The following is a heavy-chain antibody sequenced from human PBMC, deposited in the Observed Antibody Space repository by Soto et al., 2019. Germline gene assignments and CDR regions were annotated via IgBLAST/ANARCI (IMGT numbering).Heavy chain of an antibody. Sequence: GGSLRLSCAASGFTFSSYSMNWVRQAPGKGLEWVSYISSSSTIYYADSVKGRFTISRDNAKNSLYLQMNSLRDEDTAVYYCARDGPGYSKARGYYYYGMDVWGQGTTVTVSS. CDR2: ISSSSTI. J-gene: IGHJ6*02. V-gene: IGHV3-48*02. CDR1: GFTFSSYS. CDR3: ARDGPGYSKARGYYYYGMDV. D-gene: IGHD4-4*01.